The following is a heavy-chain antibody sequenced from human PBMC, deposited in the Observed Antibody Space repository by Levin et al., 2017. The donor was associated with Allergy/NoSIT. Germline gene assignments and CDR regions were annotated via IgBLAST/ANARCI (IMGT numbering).Heavy chain of an antibody. CDR1: GGSISSYY. Sequence: RSQTLSLTCTVSGGSISSYYWSWIRQPAGKGLEWIGRIYTSGSTNYNPSLKSRVTMSVDTSKNQFSLKLSSVTAADTAVYYCARDRSVYGVFDYWGQGTLVTVSS. CDR2: IYTSGST. D-gene: IGHD2-8*01. J-gene: IGHJ4*02. CDR3: ARDRSVYGVFDY. V-gene: IGHV4-4*07.